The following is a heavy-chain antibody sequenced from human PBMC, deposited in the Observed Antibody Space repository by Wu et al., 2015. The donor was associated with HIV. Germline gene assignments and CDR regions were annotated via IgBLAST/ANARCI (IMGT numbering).Heavy chain of an antibody. CDR1: GYMFIGNY. D-gene: IGHD3-10*01. J-gene: IGHJ4*02. V-gene: IGHV1-2*02. CDR3: ARGHSGSYYLHFDY. CDR2: MNPDGGGT. Sequence: QVQLVQSGAEVKKPWSSVKVSCKASGYMFIGNYMHWVRQVPGQGPEWMGWMNPDGGGTDYAQKFQGRVTMTRDTSISTAYMELSRLTSDDTAVYYCARGHSGSYYLHFDYWGQGTPVTVSS.